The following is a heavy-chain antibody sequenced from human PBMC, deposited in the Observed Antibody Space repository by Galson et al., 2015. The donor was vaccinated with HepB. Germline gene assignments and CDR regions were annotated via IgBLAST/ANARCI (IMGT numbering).Heavy chain of an antibody. Sequence: WVRQAPGKGLEWIGSIYYSGSTYYNPSLKSRVTMSVDTSKNQFSLKLSSVTAADTAVYFCARVEQQLVSYWGQGTLVTVSS. V-gene: IGHV4-39*07. CDR3: ARVEQQLVSY. D-gene: IGHD6-13*01. J-gene: IGHJ4*02. CDR2: IYYSGST.